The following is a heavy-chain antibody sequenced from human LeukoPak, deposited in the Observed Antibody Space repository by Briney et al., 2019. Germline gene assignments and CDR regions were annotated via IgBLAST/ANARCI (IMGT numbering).Heavy chain of an antibody. D-gene: IGHD5-12*01. CDR2: INPSGGST. CDR1: GYTFTSYA. V-gene: IGHV1-46*01. J-gene: IGHJ3*02. CDR3: ARDLSGEDAFDI. Sequence: ASVKVSCKASGYTFTSYAMNWVRQAPGQGLEWMGIINPSGGSTRYAQKFQGRVTMTRDTSTSTVYMELSSLRSEDTAVYYCARDLSGEDAFDIWGQGTMVTVSS.